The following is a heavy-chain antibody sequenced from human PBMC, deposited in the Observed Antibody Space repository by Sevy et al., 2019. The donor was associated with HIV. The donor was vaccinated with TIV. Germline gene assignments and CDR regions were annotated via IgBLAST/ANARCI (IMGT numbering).Heavy chain of an antibody. D-gene: IGHD3-22*01. V-gene: IGHV3-11*01. Sequence: GGSLRLSCAASGFSFGDYYMTWIRQAPGKGLEWVSYISPTSANIYYADSVKGRFTISRDNAKNSLFLQMNSLRAEDTALYYCARGVYYDSSCYCLWWGQGTLVTVSS. CDR1: GFSFGDYY. CDR3: ARGVYYDSSCYCLW. J-gene: IGHJ1*01. CDR2: ISPTSANI.